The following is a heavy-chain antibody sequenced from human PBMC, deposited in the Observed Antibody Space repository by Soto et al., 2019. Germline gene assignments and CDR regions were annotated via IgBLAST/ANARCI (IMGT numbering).Heavy chain of an antibody. CDR3: VRARSTGRDDAFDI. CDR2: ISGTSYYT. D-gene: IGHD2-8*02. V-gene: IGHV3-11*05. J-gene: IGHJ3*02. CDR1: GFTFSDYH. Sequence: QAELVESGGGLVEPGGSLRLSCAASGFTFSDYHRTWIREAPGKGLEWVSFISGTSYYTNYADSVKGRFIISRDNAKKSLYLQMKSLRADVTAVYFCVRARSTGRDDAFDIWGQGTVLTLSS.